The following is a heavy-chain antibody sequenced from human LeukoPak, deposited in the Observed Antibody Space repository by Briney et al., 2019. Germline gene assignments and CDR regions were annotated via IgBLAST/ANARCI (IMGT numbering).Heavy chain of an antibody. V-gene: IGHV3-21*04. D-gene: IGHD3-22*01. CDR2: ISSSSSYI. J-gene: IGHJ4*02. CDR3: AKRVYDSSGYYFGYYFDY. Sequence: GGSLRLSCAASGFTFSSYSMNWVRQAPGKGLEWVSSISSSSSYIYYADSVKGRFTISRDNAKNSLYLQMNSLRAEDTAVYYCAKRVYDSSGYYFGYYFDYWGQGTLVTVSS. CDR1: GFTFSSYS.